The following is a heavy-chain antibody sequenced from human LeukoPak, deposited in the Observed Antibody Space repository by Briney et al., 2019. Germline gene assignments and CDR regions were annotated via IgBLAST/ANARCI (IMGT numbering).Heavy chain of an antibody. Sequence: SGGSPRLSCAASGFTFSDYYMSWIRQAPGKGLEWVSYISSSGSTIYYADSVKGRFTISRDNAKNSLYLQMNSLRAEDTAVYYCARGGSSWYSPRYYCYYMDVWGKGTTVTVSS. J-gene: IGHJ6*03. CDR3: ARGGSSWYSPRYYCYYMDV. CDR2: ISSSGSTI. CDR1: GFTFSDYY. D-gene: IGHD6-13*01. V-gene: IGHV3-11*04.